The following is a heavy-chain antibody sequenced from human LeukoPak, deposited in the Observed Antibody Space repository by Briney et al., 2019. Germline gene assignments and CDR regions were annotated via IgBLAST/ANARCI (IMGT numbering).Heavy chain of an antibody. CDR2: INHSGST. V-gene: IGHV4-34*01. J-gene: IGHJ6*02. CDR3: ARVYYYGMDV. CDR1: GGSFSGYY. Sequence: SETLSLTCTVSGGSFSGYYWSWIRQPPGKGLEWIGEINHSGSTNYNPSLKSRVTISVDTSKNQFSLKLSSVTAADTAVYYCARVYYYGMDVWGQGTTATVSS.